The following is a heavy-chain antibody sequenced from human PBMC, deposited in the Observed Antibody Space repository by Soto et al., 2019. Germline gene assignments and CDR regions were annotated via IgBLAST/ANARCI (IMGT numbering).Heavy chain of an antibody. CDR1: GGSFSSSQW. CDR2: IYHSGST. J-gene: IGHJ5*02. V-gene: IGHV4-4*02. Sequence: QVQLQESGPGLVKPSGTLSLICAVSGGSFSSSQWWSWVRQPPGKGLEWIGEIYHSGSTNYKPSLKSRVSISMDKSKNQFSLRLTSVTAADTAIYYCVRGWGTVTSTYFDRWGQGTLVTVSS. CDR3: VRGWGTVTSTYFDR. D-gene: IGHD4-17*01.